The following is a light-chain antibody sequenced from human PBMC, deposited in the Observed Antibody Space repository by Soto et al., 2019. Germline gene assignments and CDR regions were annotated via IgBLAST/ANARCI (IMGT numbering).Light chain of an antibody. CDR1: SSDPGGYNY. Sequence: QSVLTQPPTVSASPGQSTTISCTGTSSDPGGYNYVSWYQHHPGKAPKLMIYDVSNRPSGASEGLSGSKSGHTTSLPIFLLLAEDEAVDYCSSYATSSNYVLGTGNRSPS. V-gene: IGLV2-14*03. CDR3: SSYATSSNYV. CDR2: DVS. J-gene: IGLJ1*01.